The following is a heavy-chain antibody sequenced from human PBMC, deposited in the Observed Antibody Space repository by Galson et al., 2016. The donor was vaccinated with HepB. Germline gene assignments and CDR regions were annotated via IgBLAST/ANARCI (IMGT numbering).Heavy chain of an antibody. Sequence: LRLSCAASGFTFSTHAMSWVRQAPGKGLEWVSAISGTGDGRDYADSVKGRFTISRDNLKNTVHLQMDSLRAEDTALYYCATSNSYGYVRWGQGALVTVSS. J-gene: IGHJ4*02. D-gene: IGHD5-18*01. CDR3: ATSNSYGYVR. CDR2: ISGTGDGR. CDR1: GFTFSTHA. V-gene: IGHV3-23*01.